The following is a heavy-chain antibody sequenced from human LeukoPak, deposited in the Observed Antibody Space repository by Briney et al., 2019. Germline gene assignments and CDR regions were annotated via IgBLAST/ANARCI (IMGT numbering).Heavy chain of an antibody. CDR3: ARDRDTAMDY. Sequence: GGTLRLSCAASGFTFSSYGMSWVRQAPGKGLEWVSAISGSGGSTYYADSVKGRFTISRDNSKNTVYLQMNSLRAEDTAVYYCARDRDTAMDYWGQGTLVTVSS. CDR2: ISGSGGST. V-gene: IGHV3-23*01. D-gene: IGHD5-18*01. J-gene: IGHJ4*02. CDR1: GFTFSSYG.